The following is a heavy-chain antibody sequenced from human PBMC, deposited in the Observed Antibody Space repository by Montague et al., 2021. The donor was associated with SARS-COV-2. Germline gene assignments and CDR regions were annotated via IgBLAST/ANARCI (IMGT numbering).Heavy chain of an antibody. CDR2: TSYSGST. CDR1: GGSFSGYY. Sequence: SETLSLTCAVYGGSFSGYYWNWIRQPPGKGLECIGYTSYSGSTDYNPSLKSRVTISIDTSKNQFSLKLSSVTAADTAVYYCARWGEYYDSPYYYYAMDVWGQGTTVTVSS. V-gene: IGHV4-59*12. J-gene: IGHJ6*02. CDR3: ARWGEYYDSPYYYYAMDV. D-gene: IGHD3-3*01.